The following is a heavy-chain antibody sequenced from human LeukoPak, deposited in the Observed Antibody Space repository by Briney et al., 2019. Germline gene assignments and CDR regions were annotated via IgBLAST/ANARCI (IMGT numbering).Heavy chain of an antibody. D-gene: IGHD1-26*01. J-gene: IGHJ4*02. V-gene: IGHV3-30*18. CDR1: GFTFSSYG. CDR3: AKDPGSDARPEYYFDY. Sequence: GGSLRLSCAASGFTFSSYGMHWVRQAPGKGLEWVAVISYDGSNKYYADYVKGRFTISRDNSKNTLYLQMNSLRAEDTAVYYRAKDPGSDARPEYYFDYWGQGTLVTVSS. CDR2: ISYDGSNK.